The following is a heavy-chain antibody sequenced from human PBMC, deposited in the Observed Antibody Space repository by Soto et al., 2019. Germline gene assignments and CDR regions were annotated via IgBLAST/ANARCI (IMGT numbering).Heavy chain of an antibody. CDR1: GSTFSRYG. CDR2: ISDDGNNK. V-gene: IGHV3-30*03. Sequence: QVQLVESGGGVVQPGRSLRLSCAASGSTFSRYGMHWVRQAPGKGLEWVALISDDGNNKYYADPMKGRFTISRDNTKNMXHLQMNSLRAEDTAVYYCAQGRGSSSTHYYYAMDVWGQGTTVTVSS. CDR3: AQGRGSSSTHYYYAMDV. J-gene: IGHJ6*02. D-gene: IGHD6-13*01.